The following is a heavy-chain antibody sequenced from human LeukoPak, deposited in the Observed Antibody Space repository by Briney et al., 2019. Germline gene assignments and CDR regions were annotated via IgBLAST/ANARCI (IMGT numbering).Heavy chain of an antibody. D-gene: IGHD2-15*01. Sequence: PGGSLRLSCAASGFTFSSYAMHWVRQAPGKGLEWVAVISYDGSNKYYADSVKGRFTISRDNSKNTLYLQMNSLRAEDTAMYYCAKDKGRGYRAFYFYYYYGMDVWGQGTTVTVSS. J-gene: IGHJ6*02. V-gene: IGHV3-30*04. CDR3: AKDKGRGYRAFYFYYYYGMDV. CDR1: GFTFSSYA. CDR2: ISYDGSNK.